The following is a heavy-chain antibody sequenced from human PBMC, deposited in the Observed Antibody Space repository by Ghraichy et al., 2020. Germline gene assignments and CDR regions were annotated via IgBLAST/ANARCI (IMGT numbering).Heavy chain of an antibody. CDR3: ARDFDY. J-gene: IGHJ4*02. Sequence: SVKGRFTISRDNAKNSLYLQMNSLRAEDTAVYYCARDFDYWGQGTLVTVSS. V-gene: IGHV3-21*01.